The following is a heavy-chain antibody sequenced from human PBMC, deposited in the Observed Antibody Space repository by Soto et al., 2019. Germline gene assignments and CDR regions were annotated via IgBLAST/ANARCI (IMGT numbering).Heavy chain of an antibody. V-gene: IGHV1-8*01. J-gene: IGHJ6*02. CDR3: ARAREYYYGMDV. CDR1: GYTFTSYD. Sequence: QVQLVQSGAEVKKPGASVKVSCKASGYTFTSYDINWVRQATGQGLEWMGWMNPNSGNTGYAQKFQGRVTMTRNTSISTAYLELSSLRSEATAVYYCARAREYYYGMDVWGQGTTVTVSS. CDR2: MNPNSGNT.